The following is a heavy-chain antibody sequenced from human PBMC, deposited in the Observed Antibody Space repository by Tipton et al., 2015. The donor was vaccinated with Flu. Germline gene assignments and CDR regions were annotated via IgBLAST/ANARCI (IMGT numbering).Heavy chain of an antibody. CDR3: ARVSYVGIAAAFDFAFDI. D-gene: IGHD6-13*01. J-gene: IGHJ3*02. Sequence: TLSLTCAVYGGSFSGYYWSWIRQPPGKGLEWIGEINHSGSTNYNPSLKSRVTISVDTSKNQFSLKLSSVTAADTAVYYCARVSYVGIAAAFDFAFDIWGQGTMVTVSS. V-gene: IGHV4-34*01. CDR2: INHSGST. CDR1: GGSFSGYY.